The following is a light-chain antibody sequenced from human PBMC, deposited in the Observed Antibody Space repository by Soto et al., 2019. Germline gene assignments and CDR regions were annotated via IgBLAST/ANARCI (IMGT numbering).Light chain of an antibody. V-gene: IGLV2-14*01. J-gene: IGLJ1*01. CDR2: EVS. CDR3: GSYRVXNLYV. Sequence: QSFLSQPASVSGSPVQSITISCTGTSSDVGDYNYFSWYQQHPGKAPKLMIFEVSHRPSGVSNRFSGSKSGNTASLTISGLKAEDEADYSCGSYRVXNLYVFGRGTKVT. CDR1: SSDVGDYNY.